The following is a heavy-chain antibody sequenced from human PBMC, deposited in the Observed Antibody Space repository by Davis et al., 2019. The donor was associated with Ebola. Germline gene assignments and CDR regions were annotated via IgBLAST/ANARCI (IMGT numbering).Heavy chain of an antibody. V-gene: IGHV4-39*07. CDR3: ARGWDYGEGRIFDY. CDR2: INHHGIT. Sequence: SETLSLTCTVSGGSISSSSYYWSWIRQPPGKGLEWMGEINHHGITSYNPSLKSRVSMSVDTSKKQFSLKVTSVTAADTAVYYCARGWDYGEGRIFDYWGQGNLVTVSS. J-gene: IGHJ4*02. CDR1: GGSISSSSYY. D-gene: IGHD4/OR15-4a*01.